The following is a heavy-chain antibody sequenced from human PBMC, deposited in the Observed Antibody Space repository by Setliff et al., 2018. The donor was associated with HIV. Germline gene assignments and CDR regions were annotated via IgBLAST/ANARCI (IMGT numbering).Heavy chain of an antibody. D-gene: IGHD3-10*02. CDR3: ARVSMLNWFDP. CDR1: GYNFNVYY. CDR2: INPNRGGT. Sequence: ASVKVSCKASGYNFNVYYMHWVRQAPGQGLEWMGWINPNRGGTNYAQKFQGRVTMTRDTSISTAYMELSSLRSDDTAVYYCARVSMLNWFDPWGQGTLVTVSS. V-gene: IGHV1-2*02. J-gene: IGHJ5*02.